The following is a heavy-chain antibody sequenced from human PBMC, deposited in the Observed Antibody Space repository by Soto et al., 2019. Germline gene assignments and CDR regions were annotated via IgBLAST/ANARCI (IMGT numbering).Heavy chain of an antibody. V-gene: IGHV4-61*05. CDR2: IYYSGST. D-gene: IGHD3-22*01. CDR3: ARLPEVGLFGQLDY. Sequence: SGPTLVNPTQTLTLTCTFSGFSLSTSGVGVGWIRQPPGKALEWLGYIYYSGSTNYNPSLKSRVTISVDTSKNQFSLKPSSVTAADTAVYYCARLPEVGLFGQLDYWGQGTLVTVSS. J-gene: IGHJ4*02. CDR1: GFSLSTSGVG.